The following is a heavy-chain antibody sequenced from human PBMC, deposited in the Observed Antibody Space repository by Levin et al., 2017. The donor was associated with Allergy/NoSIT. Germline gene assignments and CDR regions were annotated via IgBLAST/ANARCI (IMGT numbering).Heavy chain of an antibody. CDR1: GYTFTSYY. CDR3: ARLPYCSSTSCYDFDY. D-gene: IGHD2-2*01. Sequence: ASVKVSCKASGYTFTSYYMHWVRQAPGQGLEWMGIINPSGGSTSYAQKFQGRVTMTRDTSTSTVYMELSSLRSEDTAVYYCARLPYCSSTSCYDFDYWGQGTLVTVSS. V-gene: IGHV1-46*01. J-gene: IGHJ4*02. CDR2: INPSGGST.